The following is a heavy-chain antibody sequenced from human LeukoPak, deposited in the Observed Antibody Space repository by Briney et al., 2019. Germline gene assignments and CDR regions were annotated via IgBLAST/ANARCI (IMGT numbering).Heavy chain of an antibody. CDR3: VRDLILVWTPGDDFDF. V-gene: IGHV3-74*01. J-gene: IGHJ4*02. Sequence: GGSLRLSCTVSGFPLSSYWMHWVRQAPGKGLEWVSRIDEKGGVRTYADSVKGRFTVSRDNAKQTVYLQMNSLEVGDTAIYYCVRDLILVWTPGDDFDFWGQGTLVTVSS. CDR2: IDEKGGVR. D-gene: IGHD2-8*01. CDR1: GFPLSSYW.